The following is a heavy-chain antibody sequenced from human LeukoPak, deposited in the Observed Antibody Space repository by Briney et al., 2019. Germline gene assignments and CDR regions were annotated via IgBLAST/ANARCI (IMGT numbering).Heavy chain of an antibody. J-gene: IGHJ4*01. V-gene: IGHV3-20*04. Sequence: GGSLRLSCAASGFTFDDYGMSWVRQAPGKGLEWVSGINWNGDSTGYADSVKGRFTLSRDNAKNSLYLQLNSLRPEDTALYYCSTEPRSLLYWGHGTLVTVSS. D-gene: IGHD4-17*01. CDR3: STEPRSLLY. CDR2: INWNGDST. CDR1: GFTFDDYG.